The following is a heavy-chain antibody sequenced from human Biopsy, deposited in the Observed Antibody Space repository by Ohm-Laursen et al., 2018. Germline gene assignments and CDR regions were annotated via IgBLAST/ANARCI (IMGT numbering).Heavy chain of an antibody. CDR2: IFYDGSNT. J-gene: IGHJ6*02. CDR3: AKDRYNYSPIGGFSMDV. V-gene: IGHV3-30*04. Sequence: SLSLSFTASGFTFSNYAMHWVRQAPGQGLERVAFIFYDGSNTYYADPVKGRFTISRDNSRDTLYLQMSSLRAEDTAVYYCAKDRYNYSPIGGFSMDVWGQGTTVTVSS. D-gene: IGHD5-18*01. CDR1: GFTFSNYA.